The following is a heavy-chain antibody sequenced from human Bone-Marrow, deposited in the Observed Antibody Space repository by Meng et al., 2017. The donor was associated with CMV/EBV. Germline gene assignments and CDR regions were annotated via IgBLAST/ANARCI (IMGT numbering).Heavy chain of an antibody. V-gene: IGHV3-64*02. CDR2: ISSNGGST. CDR3: ARDKGIAARENYYYGMDV. D-gene: IGHD6-13*01. J-gene: IGHJ6*01. Sequence: GESLKISCAASGFTFSSYAMHWVRQAPGKGLEYVSAISSNGGSTYYADSVKGRFTISRDNSKNTLYLQMGSLRAEDMAVYYCARDKGIAARENYYYGMDVWGQGTTVTGSS. CDR1: GFTFSSYA.